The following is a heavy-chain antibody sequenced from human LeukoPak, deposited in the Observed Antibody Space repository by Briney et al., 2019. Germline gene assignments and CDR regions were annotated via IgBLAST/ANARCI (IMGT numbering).Heavy chain of an antibody. CDR3: TKVGLSGLFDY. CDR1: GVSINDFY. D-gene: IGHD3-10*01. V-gene: IGHV4-59*01. Sequence: SETLSFTCTVSGVSINDFYWTWIRQSPGNGLEWIGYIYYDGSTDYNPSLKSRVTMSIDTSRSQFSLKLNSVTAADTAVYYCTKVGLSGLFDYWGQGALVTVSS. CDR2: IYYDGST. J-gene: IGHJ4*02.